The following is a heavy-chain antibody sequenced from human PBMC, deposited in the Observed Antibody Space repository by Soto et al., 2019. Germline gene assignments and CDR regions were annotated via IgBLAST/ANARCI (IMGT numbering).Heavy chain of an antibody. Sequence: GASVKVSCKASGGTFSNYSISWVRQAPGQGLEWMGGIIPIFGTSNYAQKFQGRVTLTADESTNTAYMELSTLRSEDTALYYCATDVIVMVLAATRAGGGFDPWGQGTLVTVSS. D-gene: IGHD2-15*01. CDR2: IIPIFGTS. V-gene: IGHV1-69*13. CDR3: ATDVIVMVLAATRAGGGFDP. J-gene: IGHJ5*02. CDR1: GGTFSNYS.